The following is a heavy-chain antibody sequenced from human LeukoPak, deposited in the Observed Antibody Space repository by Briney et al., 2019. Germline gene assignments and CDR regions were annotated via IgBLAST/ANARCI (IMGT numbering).Heavy chain of an antibody. J-gene: IGHJ4*02. CDR2: IYYSGST. Sequence: NPSETLSLTCTVSGVSISSYYWSWIRQPPGKGLEWIGYIYYSGSTNYNPSLKSRVTISVDTSKNQFSLKLSSVTAADTAVYYCARGQWLNIDYWGQGTLVTVSS. CDR3: ARGQWLNIDY. CDR1: GVSISSYY. V-gene: IGHV4-59*01. D-gene: IGHD6-19*01.